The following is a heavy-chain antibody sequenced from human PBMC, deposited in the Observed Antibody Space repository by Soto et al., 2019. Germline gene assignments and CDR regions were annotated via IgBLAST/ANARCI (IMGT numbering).Heavy chain of an antibody. V-gene: IGHV4-59*08. CDR1: GGSISSYY. J-gene: IGHJ5*02. Sequence: SETLSLTCTVSGGSISSYYWSWIRQPPGKGLEWIGYIYYSGSTNYNPSLKSRVTISVDTSKNQFSLKLSSVTAADTAVYYCARGVAWLARMGWFDPWGQGTLVTVSS. CDR3: ARGVAWLARMGWFDP. D-gene: IGHD6-19*01. CDR2: IYYSGST.